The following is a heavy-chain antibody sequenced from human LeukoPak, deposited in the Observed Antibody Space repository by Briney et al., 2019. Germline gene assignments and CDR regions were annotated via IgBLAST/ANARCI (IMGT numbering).Heavy chain of an antibody. CDR2: IVGSGGNT. CDR3: AKSVAASYYYMDV. V-gene: IGHV3-23*01. J-gene: IGHJ6*03. D-gene: IGHD4-23*01. Sequence: QPGGSLRLSCAASGFTFSSYAMSWVRQAPGKGLEWVSAIVGSGGNTYNADSVKGRFTISRDNSKNTLYLQMNSLRSDDSAVYYCAKSVAASYYYMDVWGKGTTVTVSS. CDR1: GFTFSSYA.